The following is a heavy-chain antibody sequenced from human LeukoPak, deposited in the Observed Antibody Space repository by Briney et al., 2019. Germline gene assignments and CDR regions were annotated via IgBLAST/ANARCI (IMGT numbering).Heavy chain of an antibody. CDR2: IKQDGSEK. CDR1: AFTFSSYW. D-gene: IGHD6-19*01. CDR3: ARSVAGGRRGFDY. Sequence: PGGSLRLSCAASAFTFSSYWMTWLRQAPGKGLEWVANIKQDGSEKYYVDSVKGRFTISRDNARNSLYLQMNSLRAEDTAVYYCARSVAGGRRGFDYWGQGTLVTVSS. V-gene: IGHV3-7*01. J-gene: IGHJ4*02.